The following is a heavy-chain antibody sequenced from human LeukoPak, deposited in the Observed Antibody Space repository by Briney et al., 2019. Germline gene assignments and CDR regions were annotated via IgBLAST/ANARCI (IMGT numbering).Heavy chain of an antibody. CDR2: INHSGST. Sequence: SETLSLTCAVYGGSFSGYYWSWIRQPPGKGLEWIGEINHSGSTNYNASLKSRVTISVDTSKNQFSLKLSSVTAADTAVYYCAREARMVRGEYAFDIWGQGTMVTVSS. D-gene: IGHD3-10*01. V-gene: IGHV4-34*01. CDR3: AREARMVRGEYAFDI. CDR1: GGSFSGYY. J-gene: IGHJ3*02.